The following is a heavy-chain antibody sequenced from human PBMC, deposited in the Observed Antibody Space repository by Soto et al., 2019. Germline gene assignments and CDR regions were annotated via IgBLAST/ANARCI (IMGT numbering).Heavy chain of an antibody. Sequence: QLQLQESGSRLVRPSQTLSLTCDVSGGSISSGASSWSWIRQPPGKGLEWIGYIFHSGSTYYNPSLMSRVPIPADRSKIHFSLKLDSVTAADTAVYFCARESRSSRYDGGVYSQYWYFDLWGRGTLVTVSS. V-gene: IGHV4-30-2*01. CDR2: IFHSGST. D-gene: IGHD3-22*01. J-gene: IGHJ2*01. CDR3: ARESRSSRYDGGVYSQYWYFDL. CDR1: GGSISSGASS.